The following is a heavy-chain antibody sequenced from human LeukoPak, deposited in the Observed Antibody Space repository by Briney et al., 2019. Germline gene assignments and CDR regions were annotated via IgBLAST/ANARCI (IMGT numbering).Heavy chain of an antibody. CDR1: GYSFPNFW. CDR3: ARYAGLHRPFDI. D-gene: IGHD2-21*02. J-gene: IGHJ3*02. Sequence: GESLKISCTGSGYSFPNFWIGWLRQLPGKGLEWMGLIYPDDSDTTYSPSFQGQVTISADKSISSAYLRWGSLKASDTAMYYCARYAGLHRPFDIWGQGTMVTVSS. V-gene: IGHV5-51*01. CDR2: IYPDDSDT.